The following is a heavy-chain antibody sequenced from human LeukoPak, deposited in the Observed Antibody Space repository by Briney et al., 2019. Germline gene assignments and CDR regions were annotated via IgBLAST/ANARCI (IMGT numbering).Heavy chain of an antibody. CDR1: GFSFCSYW. Sequence: GGSLRLSCAASGFSFCSYWMSWVRQAPGKGLEWVANIRQDGGEKYYLDSVKGRFTISRDNFKNTLYLQMNSLRAEDTAVYYCARDPHYDVLTGFSFPSYYFDYWGQGTLVTVSS. D-gene: IGHD3-9*01. CDR3: ARDPHYDVLTGFSFPSYYFDY. V-gene: IGHV3-7*01. J-gene: IGHJ4*02. CDR2: IRQDGGEK.